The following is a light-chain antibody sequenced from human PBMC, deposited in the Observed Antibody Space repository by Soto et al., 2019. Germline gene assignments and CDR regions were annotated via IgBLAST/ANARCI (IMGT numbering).Light chain of an antibody. J-gene: IGLJ6*01. Sequence: QSVLTQSASVSGSPGQSITVSCTGTNTVVGGYNYVSWYQHRPGKAPRLMIYEVRNRLSGVSNRFSGSKSGNTASLTISGLQSEDEADYYCTSYTPTGALVFGSGTKVTVL. CDR1: NTVVGGYNY. V-gene: IGLV2-14*01. CDR2: EVR. CDR3: TSYTPTGALV.